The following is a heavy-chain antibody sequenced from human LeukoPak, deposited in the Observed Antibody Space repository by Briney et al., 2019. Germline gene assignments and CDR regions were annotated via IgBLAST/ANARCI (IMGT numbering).Heavy chain of an antibody. CDR3: ARTSGYVLPRPYYYYMDV. Sequence: SETLSLTCAVYGGSFSGYYWSWIRQPPGKGLEWIGEINHSGSTNYNPSLKSRVTISVDTSKNQFSLKLSSVTAADTAVYYCARTSGYVLPRPYYYYMDVWGKGTTVTISS. CDR1: GGSFSGYY. V-gene: IGHV4-34*01. D-gene: IGHD3-10*02. CDR2: INHSGST. J-gene: IGHJ6*03.